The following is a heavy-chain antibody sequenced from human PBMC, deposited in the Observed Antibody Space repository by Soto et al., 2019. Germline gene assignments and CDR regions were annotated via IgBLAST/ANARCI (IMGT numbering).Heavy chain of an antibody. V-gene: IGHV3-23*01. J-gene: IGHJ3*02. Sequence: EVQLLESGGGLVQPGGSLRLSCAASGFTFSSYAMSWVRQAPGKGLEWVSAISGSGGSTYYADSVKGRFTISRDSSQNTVYLQMNSLTAGDTALYYCAKATATGGGAFDICGQGTKVTVSS. D-gene: IGHD2-8*02. CDR3: AKATATGGGAFDI. CDR1: GFTFSSYA. CDR2: ISGSGGST.